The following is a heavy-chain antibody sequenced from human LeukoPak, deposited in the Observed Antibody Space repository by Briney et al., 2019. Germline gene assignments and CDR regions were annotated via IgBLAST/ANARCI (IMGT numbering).Heavy chain of an antibody. V-gene: IGHV1-69*01. CDR2: IIPIFGTA. Sequence: ASVKVSCKASGGTFSSDAISWVRQAPGQGLEWMGDIIPIFGTANYAQKFQGRVTITADESTSTAYVELSSLRSEDKAVYYCARGNPYCSSTSCWTEAFDIWGQGTMVTVSS. J-gene: IGHJ3*02. CDR1: GGTFSSDA. D-gene: IGHD2-2*01. CDR3: ARGNPYCSSTSCWTEAFDI.